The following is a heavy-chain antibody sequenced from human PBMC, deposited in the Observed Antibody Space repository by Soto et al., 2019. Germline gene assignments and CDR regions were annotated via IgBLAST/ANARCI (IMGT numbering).Heavy chain of an antibody. Sequence: GGSLKLSCAASGFTFSSYAMSWVRQAPGKGLEWVSAISGSGVSTYYADSVKGRFTISRDNSKNTLYLQMNSLRAEDTAVYYCAKSPGMYYYDSSGYYHYDYWGQGTLVTVSS. J-gene: IGHJ4*02. CDR3: AKSPGMYYYDSSGYYHYDY. D-gene: IGHD3-22*01. V-gene: IGHV3-23*01. CDR1: GFTFSSYA. CDR2: ISGSGVST.